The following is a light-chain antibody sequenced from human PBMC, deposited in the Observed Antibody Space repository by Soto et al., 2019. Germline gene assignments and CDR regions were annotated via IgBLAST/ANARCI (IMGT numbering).Light chain of an antibody. CDR3: SSYTSSSTRV. CDR2: GVS. CDR1: SXDVGGYKY. J-gene: IGLJ1*01. V-gene: IGLV2-14*01. Sequence: QSALTQPASVSGSPGQSITISCTGTSXDVGGYKYVSWYQHHPGKAPKLMIYGVSNRPSGVSNRFSGSKSGNTASLTISGLQTEDAADYYCSSYTSSSTRVFGTGTKVTVL.